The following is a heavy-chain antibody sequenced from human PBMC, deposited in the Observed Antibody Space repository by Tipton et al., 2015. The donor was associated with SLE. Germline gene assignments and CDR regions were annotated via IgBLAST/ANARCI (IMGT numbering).Heavy chain of an antibody. V-gene: IGHV4-38-2*02. CDR1: RFSISSSYF. J-gene: IGHJ4*02. Sequence: TLSLTCTVSRFSISSSYFWGWIRQPPGKGLEWIGALSHSGGTYYNPSLESRVTLSIDTSRNQFSLEVASVTAADTAVYYCARQYTTVTGYENWGQGTLVTVSS. CDR2: LSHSGGT. D-gene: IGHD4-17*01. CDR3: ARQYTTVTGYEN.